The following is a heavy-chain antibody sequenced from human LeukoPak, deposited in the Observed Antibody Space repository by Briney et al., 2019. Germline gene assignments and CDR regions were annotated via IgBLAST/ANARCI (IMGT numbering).Heavy chain of an antibody. J-gene: IGHJ5*02. CDR2: MYHSGST. V-gene: IGHV4-59*08. CDR3: ARNNGPVLEP. Sequence: SETLSLTCTVSGGSISSYYWSWIRQPPGKGLEWIGYMYHSGSTNYNPSLKSRVTISIDTSKNQFSLKLSSVTAADTAAYYCARNNGPVLEPWGQGSLVTVSS. CDR1: GGSISSYY. D-gene: IGHD1-14*01.